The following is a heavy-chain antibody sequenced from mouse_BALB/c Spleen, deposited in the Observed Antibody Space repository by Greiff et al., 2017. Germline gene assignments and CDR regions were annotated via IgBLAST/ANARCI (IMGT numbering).Heavy chain of an antibody. D-gene: IGHD1-1*01. V-gene: IGHV1-87*01. CDR1: GYTFTSYW. J-gene: IGHJ2*01. CDR3: ARESTDVAYFDY. Sequence: VQLQQSGAELARPGASVKLSCKASGYTFTSYWMQWVKQRPGQGLEWIGAIYPGNGDTRYNQKFKGKATLTADKSSSTAYLQLSSLAAEDSAVYYCARESTDVAYFDYWGQGTTLTVSA. CDR2: IYPGNGDT.